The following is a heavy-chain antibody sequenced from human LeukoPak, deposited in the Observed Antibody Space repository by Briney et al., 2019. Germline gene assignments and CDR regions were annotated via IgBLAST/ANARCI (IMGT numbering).Heavy chain of an antibody. CDR1: GFTFSTYA. Sequence: PGGSLRLSCAASGFTFSTYAMSWVRQAPGKGLEWVSAISGSGGSTYYADSVKGRFTISRDTSKNTLYLQMNSLRAEDTAVYYCAKVGSSSSYFDAFDIWGQGTMVTVSS. V-gene: IGHV3-23*01. D-gene: IGHD6-6*01. CDR3: AKVGSSSSYFDAFDI. CDR2: ISGSGGST. J-gene: IGHJ3*02.